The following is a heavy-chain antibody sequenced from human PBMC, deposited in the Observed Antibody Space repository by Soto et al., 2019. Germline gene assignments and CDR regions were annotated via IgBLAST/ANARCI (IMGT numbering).Heavy chain of an antibody. D-gene: IGHD1-1*01. CDR1: GVSISSYY. J-gene: IGHJ4*02. Sequence: QVQLQESGPGLVKPSETLSLTCSVSGVSISSYYWSWIRQPPGKGLEWIGYVYYSGATNYSPTLKSRVTLSLDKSTTQFPLRLNSVTAADTAFYYCARGVAMSTTPSNLDYWGQGPLVTVSS. CDR2: VYYSGAT. V-gene: IGHV4-59*01. CDR3: ARGVAMSTTPSNLDY.